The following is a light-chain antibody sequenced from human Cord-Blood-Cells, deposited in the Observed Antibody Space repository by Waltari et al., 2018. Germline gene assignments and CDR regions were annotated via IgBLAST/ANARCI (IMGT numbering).Light chain of an antibody. CDR2: GAA. J-gene: IGKJ4*01. Sequence: EIVLTQSPGTLSLSPGERATLSCRASQTVSSSYLAWYQQKPGQAPRLLIYGAASRATGIPDRFSCSGSGTELTLTISRLEPEDVAVDYCQQYGSSPQGTFGGGTKVEIK. CDR1: QTVSSSY. CDR3: QQYGSSPQGT. V-gene: IGKV3-20*01.